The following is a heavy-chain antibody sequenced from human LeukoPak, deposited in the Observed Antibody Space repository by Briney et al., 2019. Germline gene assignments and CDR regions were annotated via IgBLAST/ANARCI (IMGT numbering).Heavy chain of an antibody. CDR2: ISGSGGST. CDR1: GFTFSIYA. D-gene: IGHD1-26*01. Sequence: GGSLRLSCAASGFTFSIYAMSWVRQAPGKGLEWVSAISGSGGSTYYADSVKGRFTISRDNSKNTLYLQMNSLRAEDTAVYYCAKGRADTNYFDYWGQGTLVTVSS. J-gene: IGHJ4*02. V-gene: IGHV3-23*01. CDR3: AKGRADTNYFDY.